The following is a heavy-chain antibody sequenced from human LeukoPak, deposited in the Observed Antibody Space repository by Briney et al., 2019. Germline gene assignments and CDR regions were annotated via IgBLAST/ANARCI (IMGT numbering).Heavy chain of an antibody. Sequence: PGGSLRLSCAASGFTFSSYGMHWVRQAPGKGLEWVAFIRYDGTNKYYADSVKGRFTISRDNSKNTLYLQMNSLRAEDTAVYYCASPGNLNYYDSSGYWYYFDYWGQGTLVTVSS. J-gene: IGHJ4*02. CDR1: GFTFSSYG. CDR2: IRYDGTNK. V-gene: IGHV3-30*02. D-gene: IGHD3-22*01. CDR3: ASPGNLNYYDSSGYWYYFDY.